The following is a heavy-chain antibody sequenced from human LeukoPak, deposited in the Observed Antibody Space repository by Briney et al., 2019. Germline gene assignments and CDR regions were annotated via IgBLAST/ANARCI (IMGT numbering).Heavy chain of an antibody. D-gene: IGHD6-25*01. Sequence: GGSLRLSCAASGFTFSRYAMSWVRQTPGKGLEWVSVISGSGDNTYYADSVKGRFTVSRDNSKNTLYLQMNSLRAEDTAVYYCAKDSRGVAAIDYWGQGTLVTVSS. J-gene: IGHJ4*02. V-gene: IGHV3-23*01. CDR1: GFTFSRYA. CDR3: AKDSRGVAAIDY. CDR2: ISGSGDNT.